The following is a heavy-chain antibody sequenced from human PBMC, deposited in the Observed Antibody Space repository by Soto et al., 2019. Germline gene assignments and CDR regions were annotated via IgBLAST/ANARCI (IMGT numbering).Heavy chain of an antibody. J-gene: IGHJ4*02. CDR2: INAGNGNT. Sequence: ASVKVSCKASGYTFTSYAMHWVRQAPGQRLEWMGWINAGNGNTKYSQKFQGRVTITRDTSASTAYMELSSLRSEDTAVYYCARKRTAYGSGSYEAFDDWGKGALVTV. V-gene: IGHV1-3*01. D-gene: IGHD3-10*01. CDR3: ARKRTAYGSGSYEAFDD. CDR1: GYTFTSYA.